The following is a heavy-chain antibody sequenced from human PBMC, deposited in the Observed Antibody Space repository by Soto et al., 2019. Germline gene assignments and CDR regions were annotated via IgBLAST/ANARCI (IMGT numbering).Heavy chain of an antibody. CDR2: IYTSGST. CDR1: GGSISSYY. CDR3: AREPNYYDSSGYYLFDY. D-gene: IGHD3-22*01. J-gene: IGHJ4*02. V-gene: IGHV4-4*07. Sequence: PSETLSLTCTVSGGSISSYYWSWIRQPAGKGLEWIGRIYTSGSTNYNPSLKSRVTMSVDTSKNQFSLKLSSVTAADTAVYYCAREPNYYDSSGYYLFDYWGQGTLVTVS.